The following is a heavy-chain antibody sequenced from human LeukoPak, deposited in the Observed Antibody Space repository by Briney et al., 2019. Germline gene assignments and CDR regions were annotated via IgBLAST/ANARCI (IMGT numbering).Heavy chain of an antibody. D-gene: IGHD5-12*01. J-gene: IGHJ6*03. CDR2: INHSGST. V-gene: IGHV4-34*01. CDR1: GGSFSGYY. Sequence: SETLSLTCAVYGGSFSGYYWSWIRQPPGKGLEWIGEINHSGSTNYNPSLKSRVTISVDTSKNQFSLKLSSVTAADTAVYYCARREGGYSGYDYPYYYYYMDVWGKGTTVTISS. CDR3: ARREGGYSGYDYPYYYYYMDV.